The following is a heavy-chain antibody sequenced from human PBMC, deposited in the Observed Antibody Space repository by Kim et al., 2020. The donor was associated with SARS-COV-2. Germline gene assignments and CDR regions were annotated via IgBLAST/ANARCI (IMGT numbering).Heavy chain of an antibody. Sequence: GGSLRLSCTVSGFTFSAYTLHWVRQVQGKGLEWLAVISYDANKKYYVDSVKGRFTISRDNSNNTLYLQMDSLRAEDTGVYYCARQKEHYSGTDVWGQGTTVTVSS. CDR3: ARQKEHYSGTDV. CDR1: GFTFSAYT. J-gene: IGHJ6*02. CDR2: ISYDANKK. V-gene: IGHV3-30-3*01.